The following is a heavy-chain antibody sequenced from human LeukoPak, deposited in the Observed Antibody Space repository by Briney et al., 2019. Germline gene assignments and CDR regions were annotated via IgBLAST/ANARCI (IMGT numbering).Heavy chain of an antibody. Sequence: GESLKISCKGSGYSFTSYWIGWVRQMPGKGLEWMGIIYPGDSDTRYSPSFQGQVTISADKSISTAYLQWSSLKASDTAMYYCARQGIATAARGYYYYYMDVWGKGTTVTISS. CDR2: IYPGDSDT. CDR1: GYSFTSYW. D-gene: IGHD6-13*01. V-gene: IGHV5-51*01. J-gene: IGHJ6*03. CDR3: ARQGIATAARGYYYYYMDV.